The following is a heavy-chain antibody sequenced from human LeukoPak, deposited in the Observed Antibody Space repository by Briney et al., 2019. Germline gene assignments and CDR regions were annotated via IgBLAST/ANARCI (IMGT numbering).Heavy chain of an antibody. J-gene: IGHJ4*02. D-gene: IGHD3-22*01. Sequence: GGSLRLSCAASGFTFSSYCMSWVRQAPGKGLEWVSFIYSGGNTYYADSVKGRFTISRDNSKNTVHLQMNSLRAEDTAMYYCARRAGDYSHPYDYWGQGTLVTVSS. CDR2: IYSGGNT. V-gene: IGHV3-53*01. CDR1: GFTFSSYC. CDR3: ARRAGDYSHPYDY.